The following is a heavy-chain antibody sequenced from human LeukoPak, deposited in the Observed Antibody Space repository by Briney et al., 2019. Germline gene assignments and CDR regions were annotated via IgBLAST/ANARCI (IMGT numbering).Heavy chain of an antibody. J-gene: IGHJ4*02. CDR2: ISGSGGST. D-gene: IGHD3-10*01. V-gene: IGHV3-23*01. Sequence: PGGSLRLSCAASGFTFSGYAMSWVRQAPGKGLEWFSVISGSGGSTYYADSVKGRFTISRDNSKNTLYLQMNSLRAEDTAVYYCANTMVRGVIKYYFDDWGQGTLVTVSS. CDR1: GFTFSGYA. CDR3: ANTMVRGVIKYYFDD.